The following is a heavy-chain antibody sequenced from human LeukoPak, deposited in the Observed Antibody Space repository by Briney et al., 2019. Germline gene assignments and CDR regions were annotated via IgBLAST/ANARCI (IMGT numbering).Heavy chain of an antibody. CDR2: INPNSGDT. CDR3: ARGQGEREFDP. Sequence: GASVKVSCKTSGYTFTGYFVHWVRQAPGQGLEWMERINPNSGDTYYSQKFQDRVTMTRDTSISTAYMELSRLRSDDTAVYYCARGQGEREFDPWGQGTLVTVSS. CDR1: GYTFTGYF. J-gene: IGHJ5*02. V-gene: IGHV1-2*06. D-gene: IGHD3-16*01.